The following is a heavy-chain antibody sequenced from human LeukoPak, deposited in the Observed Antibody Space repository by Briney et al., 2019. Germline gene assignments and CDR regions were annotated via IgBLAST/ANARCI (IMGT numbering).Heavy chain of an antibody. CDR2: IYYSGST. D-gene: IGHD5-12*01. CDR1: GGSVSSYY. CDR3: ARVSGYDWESFYDY. V-gene: IGHV4-59*02. J-gene: IGHJ4*02. Sequence: SETLSLTCTVSGGSVSSYYWSWIRQPPGKGLEWIGYIYYSGSTNYNPSLKSRVTISVDTSKNQFSLKLSSVTAADTAMYYCARVSGYDWESFYDYWGQGSLVTVSS.